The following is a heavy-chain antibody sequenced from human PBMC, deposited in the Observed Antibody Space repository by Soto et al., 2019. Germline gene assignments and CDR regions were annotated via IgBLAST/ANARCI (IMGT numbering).Heavy chain of an antibody. CDR3: ARCEYQYGSGGNPTQSYFDY. CDR1: GDTFSNYA. V-gene: IGHV1-69*01. J-gene: IGHJ4*02. Sequence: QVQLVQSGAEVKKPGSSVKVSCQASGDTFSNYAISWVRPAPGQGLEWMGGTIPIFGITNYAQKFQGRVTIFADESTSTASMELSSLRPDVTAVYYCARCEYQYGSGGNPTQSYFDYGGQGTLVTVSS. D-gene: IGHD2-15*01. CDR2: TIPIFGIT.